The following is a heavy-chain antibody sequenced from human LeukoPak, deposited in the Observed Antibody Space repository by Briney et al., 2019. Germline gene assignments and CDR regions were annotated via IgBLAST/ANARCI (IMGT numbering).Heavy chain of an antibody. J-gene: IGHJ4*02. Sequence: PGGSLRLSYAASGFTFSDHYMSWIRQAPGKGLEWVSAISGSGGSTYYADSVKGRFTISRDNSKNTLYLQMNSLRAEDTAVYYCAKDGRGRNFDYWGQGTLVTVSS. CDR1: GFTFSDHY. D-gene: IGHD2-15*01. CDR3: AKDGRGRNFDY. CDR2: ISGSGGST. V-gene: IGHV3-23*01.